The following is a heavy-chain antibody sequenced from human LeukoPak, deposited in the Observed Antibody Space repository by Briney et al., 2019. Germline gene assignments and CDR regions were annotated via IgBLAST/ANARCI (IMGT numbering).Heavy chain of an antibody. CDR1: GFTFSSYG. D-gene: IGHD3-22*01. J-gene: IGHJ5*02. CDR3: AKGNYYDSSAYTWFDP. CDR2: TRYDGTNK. Sequence: GGSLRLSCAASGFTFSSYGMHWVRQAPGKGLEWVAFTRYDGTNKYYAESVKGRFTISRDNSTNTLYVQMNSLRAEDTAVYYCAKGNYYDSSAYTWFDPWGQGTLVTVSS. V-gene: IGHV3-30*02.